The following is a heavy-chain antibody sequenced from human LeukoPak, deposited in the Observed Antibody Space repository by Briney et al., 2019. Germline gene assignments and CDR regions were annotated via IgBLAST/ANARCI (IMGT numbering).Heavy chain of an antibody. J-gene: IGHJ4*02. CDR3: ARVTTGGYYNC. V-gene: IGHV4-61*02. Sequence: PSQTLSLTCSVSGDSISSGNYYWTWIRQPAGKGLEWIGRIYSTGSTHYNPSLKSRVTISVDTSKNQFSLRLSSVTAADTAVYYCARVTTGGYYNCWGQGTLVTVS. D-gene: IGHD3-22*01. CDR2: IYSTGST. CDR1: GDSISSGNYY.